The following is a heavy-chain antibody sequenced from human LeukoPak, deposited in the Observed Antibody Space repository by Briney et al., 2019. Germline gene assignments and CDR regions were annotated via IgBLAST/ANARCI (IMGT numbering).Heavy chain of an antibody. CDR1: GFIFTSYD. CDR2: MNPNSGNT. V-gene: IGHV1-8*03. CDR3: AREDYYDSGSNDY. Sequence: ASVKVSCKASGFIFTSYDINWVRQATGQGLEWMGWMNPNSGNTGYAQKFQGRVTITRNTSISTVYMELSRLRSEDTAVYYCAREDYYDSGSNDYWGQGTLVTVSS. J-gene: IGHJ4*02. D-gene: IGHD3-22*01.